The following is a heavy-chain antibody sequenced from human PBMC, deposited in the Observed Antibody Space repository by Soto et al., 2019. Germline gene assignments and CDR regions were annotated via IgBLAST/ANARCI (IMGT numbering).Heavy chain of an antibody. CDR3: AKERAVVAPETINYFGMDV. V-gene: IGHV3-21*04. CDR2: ISSSSSYI. CDR1: GFTFSSHS. J-gene: IGHJ6*02. D-gene: IGHD2-2*01. Sequence: KSGGSLGLSCAASGFTFSSHSMNWVRQAPGKGLEWVSSISSSSSYIYYADSVKGRFTISRDNSKNSLYLQMNSLRSEDTALYYCAKERAVVAPETINYFGMDVWGQGTTVTVSS.